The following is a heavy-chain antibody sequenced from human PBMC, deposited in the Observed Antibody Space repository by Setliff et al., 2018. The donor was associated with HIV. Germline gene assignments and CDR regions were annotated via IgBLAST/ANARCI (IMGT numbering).Heavy chain of an antibody. V-gene: IGHV1-3*04. CDR3: ARVPRWYYYDSSGYPDY. Sequence: GASVKVSCKASGYTFSQYPMHWVRQAPGQRPEWMGWINTGNGNTKYSQKFQDRVTVTRDTSASTAYMELSSLRSEDTAVYYCARVPRWYYYDSSGYPDYWGQGTLVTVSS. J-gene: IGHJ4*02. CDR1: GYTFSQYP. CDR2: INTGNGNT. D-gene: IGHD3-22*01.